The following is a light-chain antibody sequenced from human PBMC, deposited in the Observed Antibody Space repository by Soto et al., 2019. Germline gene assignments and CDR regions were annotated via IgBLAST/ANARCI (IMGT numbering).Light chain of an antibody. Sequence: QSALTQPASVSGSPGQSIAISCTGTSSDVGAYDYVSWYQQYPGKAPKLMIYDVTNRPSGVSDRFSGSKSGNTASLTISGLHTEDEADYHCSSYTRSSTLVFGGGTKVTVL. CDR1: SSDVGAYDY. CDR3: SSYTRSSTLV. V-gene: IGLV2-14*01. CDR2: DVT. J-gene: IGLJ2*01.